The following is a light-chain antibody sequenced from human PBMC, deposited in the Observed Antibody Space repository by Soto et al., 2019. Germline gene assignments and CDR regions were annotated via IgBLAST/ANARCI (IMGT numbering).Light chain of an antibody. Sequence: EIVMTQSPATLSVSPGERATLSCRASQSVSSTLAWYQHKPGQAPRLLISGASTRATGIPARFSGSGSGTDFTLTISSLQSEDFAVYYCQQYNSWPLTLGGGTKVDIK. V-gene: IGKV3-15*01. CDR3: QQYNSWPLT. CDR1: QSVSST. J-gene: IGKJ4*01. CDR2: GAS.